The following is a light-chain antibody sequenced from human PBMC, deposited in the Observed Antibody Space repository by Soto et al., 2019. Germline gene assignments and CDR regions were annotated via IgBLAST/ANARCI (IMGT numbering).Light chain of an antibody. Sequence: QSALTQPRSVSGSPGQSVTISCTGTSSDVGGYNYVSWYQQHPGKAPKLMIYDVSKRPSGVPDRFSGSKSGNTASLTISGLQAEDEADYYCCSYAGSYTKSVFGTGTKLTVL. CDR3: CSYAGSYTKSV. V-gene: IGLV2-11*01. J-gene: IGLJ1*01. CDR2: DVS. CDR1: SSDVGGYNY.